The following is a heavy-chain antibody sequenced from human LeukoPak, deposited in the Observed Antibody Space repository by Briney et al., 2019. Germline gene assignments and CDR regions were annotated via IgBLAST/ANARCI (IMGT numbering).Heavy chain of an antibody. CDR1: GGSISSYY. V-gene: IGHV4-4*07. J-gene: IGHJ6*03. CDR3: ARDEEGFSGSYSDYYYYYMDV. D-gene: IGHD1-26*01. Sequence: PSETLSLTCTVSGGSISSYYWSWIRQPAGKGLEWIGRIYTSGSTNYNPSLKSRVTMSVDTSKNQFSLKLSSVTAADTAVYYCARDEEGFSGSYSDYYYYYMDVWGKGTTVTVSS. CDR2: IYTSGST.